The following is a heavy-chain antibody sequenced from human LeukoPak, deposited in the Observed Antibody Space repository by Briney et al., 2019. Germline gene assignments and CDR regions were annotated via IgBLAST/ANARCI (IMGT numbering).Heavy chain of an antibody. CDR2: ISTYIDNT. Sequence: ASVKVSCKASGYTFSNYGISWVRQAPGQGLEWMGWISTYIDNTKYALKFQGRVTMTTDTSTSTAYTEVTSLRSDDTAVYFCARDKSGNSGWYSYFDYWGQGTLVTVSS. V-gene: IGHV1-18*01. CDR3: ARDKSGNSGWYSYFDY. CDR1: GYTFSNYG. J-gene: IGHJ4*02. D-gene: IGHD6-19*01.